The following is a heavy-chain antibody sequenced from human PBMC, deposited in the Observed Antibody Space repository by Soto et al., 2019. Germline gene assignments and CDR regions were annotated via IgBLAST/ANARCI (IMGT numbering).Heavy chain of an antibody. V-gene: IGHV1-2*02. J-gene: IGHJ6*02. CDR3: ARGGDYYSAMDV. CDR1: GYAFIVYH. CDR2: INPKNGGT. Sequence: QVQLVQSGAEVMKPGASVKVSCKASGYAFIVYHIYWVRQAPGQGLEWLGWINPKNGGTSSSQKFRDRVTLTRDTYINTAYMELSRLTSDDTAVYYCARGGDYYSAMDVWGQGTTVTVSS. D-gene: IGHD3-16*01.